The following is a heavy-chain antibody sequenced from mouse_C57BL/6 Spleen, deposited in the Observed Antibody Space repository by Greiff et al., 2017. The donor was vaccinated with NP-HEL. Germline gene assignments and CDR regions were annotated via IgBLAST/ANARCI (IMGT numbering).Heavy chain of an antibody. V-gene: IGHV1-50*01. CDR3: ARGRDGSY. Sequence: QVQLQQPGAELVKPGASVKLSCKASGYTFTSYWMQWVKQRPGQGLEWIGEIDPSDSYTNYNQKFKGKATLTVDTSSSTAYMQLSSLTSEDSAVYYCARGRDGSYWGQGTTLTVSS. CDR2: IDPSDSYT. CDR1: GYTFTSYW. D-gene: IGHD2-3*01. J-gene: IGHJ2*01.